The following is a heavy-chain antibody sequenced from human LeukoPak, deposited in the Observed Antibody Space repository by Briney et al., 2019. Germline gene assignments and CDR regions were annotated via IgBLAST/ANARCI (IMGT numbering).Heavy chain of an antibody. Sequence: SETLSLTCTVSGGSINSSTYCWGWLRQPPGKGLEWIGSSYYRGNTYYSPSLKSRVTISVDTSKNQFSLKLSSVTAADTAVYYCARYVKQWLVLSALDSWGQGTLVTVSS. D-gene: IGHD6-19*01. V-gene: IGHV4-39*01. CDR2: SYYRGNT. J-gene: IGHJ4*02. CDR3: ARYVKQWLVLSALDS. CDR1: GGSINSSTYC.